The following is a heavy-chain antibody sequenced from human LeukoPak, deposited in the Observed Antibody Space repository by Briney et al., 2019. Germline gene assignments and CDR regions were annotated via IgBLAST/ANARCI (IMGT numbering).Heavy chain of an antibody. CDR2: ISGSGGST. V-gene: IGHV3-23*01. J-gene: IGHJ3*02. CDR3: AKEGGGGDDADDAFDI. D-gene: IGHD2-21*02. Sequence: GGSLRLSCAASGFTFSNYAMNWVRQAPGKGLEWVSDISGSGGSTNYADSVKGRFTISRDNSKNTLYLQMNSLRAEDTAVYYCAKEGGGGDDADDAFDIWGQGTMVTVSS. CDR1: GFTFSNYA.